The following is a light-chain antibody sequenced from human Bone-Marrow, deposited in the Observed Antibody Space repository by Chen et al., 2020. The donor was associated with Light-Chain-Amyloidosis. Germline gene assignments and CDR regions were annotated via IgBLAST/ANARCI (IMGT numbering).Light chain of an antibody. CDR3: QSAESSGTYEVI. J-gene: IGLJ2*01. V-gene: IGLV3-25*03. CDR2: RDT. Sequence: SYELTQPPSVSVSPGQTARITCSGDDLPTKYAYWYQQKPGQAPVLVIHRDTERPSGISERLSGSSSGTTATLTISGVQAEDEADYHCQSAESSGTYEVIFGGGTKLPVL. CDR1: DLPTKY.